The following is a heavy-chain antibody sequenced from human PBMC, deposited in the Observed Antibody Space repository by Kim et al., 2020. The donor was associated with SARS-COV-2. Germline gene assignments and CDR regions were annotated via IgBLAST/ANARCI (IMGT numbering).Heavy chain of an antibody. V-gene: IGHV4-59*01. D-gene: IGHD3-22*01. CDR3: ARFPYYYDSSGYYYFKEYYYYGMDV. CDR1: GGSISSYY. CDR2: IYYSGST. J-gene: IGHJ6*02. Sequence: SETLSLTCTVSGGSISSYYWSWIRQPPGKGLEWIGYIYYSGSTNYNPSLKSRVTISVDTSKNQFSLKLSSVTAADTAVYYCARFPYYYDSSGYYYFKEYYYYGMDVWGQGTTVTVSS.